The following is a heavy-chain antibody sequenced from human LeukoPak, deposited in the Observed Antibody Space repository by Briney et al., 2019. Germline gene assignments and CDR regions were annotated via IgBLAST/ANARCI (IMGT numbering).Heavy chain of an antibody. D-gene: IGHD2-15*01. CDR2: IIGSGGST. CDR1: GFSITANY. J-gene: IGHJ4*02. CDR3: AKAVVVVAATPPYYFDY. V-gene: IGHV3-23*01. Sequence: GGSLRLSCAASGFSITANYMSWVRQAPGKGLEWVSAIIGSGGSTYYADSVKGRFTISRDNSKNTLYLQMNSLRAEDTAVYYCAKAVVVVAATPPYYFDYWGQGTLVTVSS.